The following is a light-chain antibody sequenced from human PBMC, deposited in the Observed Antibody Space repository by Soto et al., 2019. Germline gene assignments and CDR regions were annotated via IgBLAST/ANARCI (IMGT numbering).Light chain of an antibody. J-gene: IGLJ2*01. CDR3: SSYTSSTPLV. CDR1: SSDVGGYNY. CDR2: EVS. V-gene: IGLV2-14*01. Sequence: QSVLTQPASVSGSPGQSIIISCTGTSSDVGGYNYVSWYQQHPGKAPKLIIYEVSNRPSGVSNRFSGSKSGNTASLTISGLQAEDEADYYCSSYTSSTPLVFGGGTKLTVL.